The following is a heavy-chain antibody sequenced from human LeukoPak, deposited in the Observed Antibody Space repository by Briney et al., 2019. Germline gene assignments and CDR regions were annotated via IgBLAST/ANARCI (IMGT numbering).Heavy chain of an antibody. V-gene: IGHV4-39*01. CDR3: ASHPYVYYGDYARD. J-gene: IGHJ4*02. CDR2: IYYSGST. Sequence: PSETLSLTCTVSGGSISSSSYYWGWIRQPPGKGLEWIGSIYYSGSTYYNPSLKSRVTISVDTSKNQFSLKLSSVTAADTAVYYCASHPYVYYGDYARDWGQGTLVTVSS. CDR1: GGSISSSSYY. D-gene: IGHD4-17*01.